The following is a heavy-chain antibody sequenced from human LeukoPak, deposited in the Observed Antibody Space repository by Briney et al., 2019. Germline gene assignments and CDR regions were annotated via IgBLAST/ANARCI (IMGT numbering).Heavy chain of an antibody. V-gene: IGHV3-23*01. J-gene: IGHJ6*02. CDR2: ISGSGGST. CDR3: ARNNGMDV. Sequence: PGGSLRLSCAASGFTFSNYAMSWVRQAPGKGLEWVSGISGSGGSTYYADSVKGHFTISKDNAKNSLYLQTNSLRAEDTALYHCARNNGMDVWGQGTTVIVSS. CDR1: GFTFSNYA.